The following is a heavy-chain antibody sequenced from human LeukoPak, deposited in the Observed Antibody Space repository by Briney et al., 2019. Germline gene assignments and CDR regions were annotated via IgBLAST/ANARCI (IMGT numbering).Heavy chain of an antibody. V-gene: IGHV4-39*07. CDR3: ARQTGYCSGGSCYSRYYYYMDV. CDR1: GGSISSSSYY. CDR2: IYYSGST. D-gene: IGHD2-15*01. J-gene: IGHJ6*03. Sequence: SETLSLTCTVSGGSISSSSYYWGWIRQPPGKGLGWIGSIYYSGSTYYNPSLKRRVTISVDTSKNQFSLKLSSVTAADTAVYYCARQTGYCSGGSCYSRYYYYMDVWGKGTTVTVSS.